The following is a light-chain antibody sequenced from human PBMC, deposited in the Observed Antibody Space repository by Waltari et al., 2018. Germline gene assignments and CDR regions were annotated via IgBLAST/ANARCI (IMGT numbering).Light chain of an antibody. CDR3: QQYNIYSWT. CDR2: KAS. V-gene: IGKV1-5*03. CDR1: QSINNW. Sequence: DIQMTQSPSTLSASVGDRVTITCRASQSINNWLAWYQQKPGKAPKLLIYKASSLESGVPSRFSGSGSGTEFTLTISSLQPDDFATYYCQQYNIYSWTFGQGTKVEI. J-gene: IGKJ1*01.